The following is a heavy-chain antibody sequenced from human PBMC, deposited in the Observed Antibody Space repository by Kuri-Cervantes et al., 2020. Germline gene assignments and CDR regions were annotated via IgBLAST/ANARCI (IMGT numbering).Heavy chain of an antibody. CDR2: VTSRGTTV. J-gene: IGHJ6*03. Sequence: GGSLRLSCVASGFTFSTYDMNWVRQAPGMGLEWVSVVTSRGTTVSYADSVKGRFTISRDNSKNTLYLQMNSLRAEDTAVYYCARDFGYSGYDFPSYYMDVWGKGTTVTVSS. CDR3: ARDFGYSGYDFPSYYMDV. CDR1: GFTFSTYD. D-gene: IGHD5-12*01. V-gene: IGHV3-48*01.